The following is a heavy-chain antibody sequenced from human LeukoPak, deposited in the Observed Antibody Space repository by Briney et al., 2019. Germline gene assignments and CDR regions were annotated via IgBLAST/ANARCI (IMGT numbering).Heavy chain of an antibody. Sequence: GGSLRLSCAASGFTFSSYGMSWVRQAPGKGLEWVSAISGSGGSTYYADSVKGRFTISRDNSKNTLYLQMNSLRAEDTAVYYCAKDHMLLWFGEAPSGFDYWGQGTLVTVSS. V-gene: IGHV3-23*01. CDR1: GFTFSSYG. CDR2: ISGSGGST. J-gene: IGHJ4*02. CDR3: AKDHMLLWFGEAPSGFDY. D-gene: IGHD3-10*01.